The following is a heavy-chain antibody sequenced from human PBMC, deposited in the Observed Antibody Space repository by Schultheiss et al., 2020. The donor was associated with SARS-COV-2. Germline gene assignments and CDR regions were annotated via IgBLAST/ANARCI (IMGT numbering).Heavy chain of an antibody. CDR2: INHSGST. V-gene: IGHV4-34*01. J-gene: IGHJ4*02. CDR3: ARGGSHIDY. Sequence: SETLSLTCTVSGGSITSHYWSWIRQPPGKGLEWIGEINHSGSTNYNPSLKSRVTISVDTSKYQFSLKLNSVTAADTAVYYCARGGSHIDYWGQGTLVTVSS. D-gene: IGHD1-26*01. CDR1: GGSITSHY.